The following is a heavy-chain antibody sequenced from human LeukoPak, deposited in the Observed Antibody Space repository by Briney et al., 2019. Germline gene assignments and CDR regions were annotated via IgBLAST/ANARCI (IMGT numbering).Heavy chain of an antibody. J-gene: IGHJ4*02. CDR2: IDSTGAYT. CDR3: AKDFRIGYSAHFDY. D-gene: IGHD2-21*01. CDR1: GFIFSNYA. Sequence: SGGSLRLSCAASGFIFSNYAMSWVRQAPGKGLEWVSAIDSTGAYTWYADSVKGRFSISRDNSKNTLYLQMDSLRGEDTAVYYCAKDFRIGYSAHFDYWGQGALVTVSS. V-gene: IGHV3-23*01.